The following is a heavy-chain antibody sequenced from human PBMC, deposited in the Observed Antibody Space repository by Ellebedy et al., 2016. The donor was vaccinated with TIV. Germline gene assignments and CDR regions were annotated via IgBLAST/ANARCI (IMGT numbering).Heavy chain of an antibody. J-gene: IGHJ6*02. V-gene: IGHV1-69*13. D-gene: IGHD2-2*01. CDR3: ARGAPYAHYYYYYGMDV. Sequence: SVKVSCXASGGTFSSYAISWVRQAPGQGLEWMGGIIPIFGTANYAQKFQGRVTITADESTSTAYMELSSLRSEDTAVYYCARGAPYAHYYYYYGMDVWGQGTTVTVSS. CDR1: GGTFSSYA. CDR2: IIPIFGTA.